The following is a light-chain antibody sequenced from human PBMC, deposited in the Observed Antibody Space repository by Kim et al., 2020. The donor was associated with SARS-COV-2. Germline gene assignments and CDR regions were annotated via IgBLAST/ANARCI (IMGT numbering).Light chain of an antibody. V-gene: IGLV3-21*04. CDR3: QVWDSSSDGV. CDR2: YDS. J-gene: IGLJ3*02. CDR1: SIGSKG. Sequence: VAPGKPARIACAGNSIGSKGGHRYQRRPGRAPVLVIYYDSDRPSGIPERFSGSNSGNTAALTIGRVEAGDEADYYCQVWDSSSDGVFGGGTQLTVL.